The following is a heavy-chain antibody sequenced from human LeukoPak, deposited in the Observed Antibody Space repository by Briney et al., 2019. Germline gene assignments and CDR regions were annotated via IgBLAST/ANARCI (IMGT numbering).Heavy chain of an antibody. D-gene: IGHD6-19*01. V-gene: IGHV4-59*01. CDR1: GGSISSYY. J-gene: IGHJ5*02. CDR2: IYYSGST. Sequence: SETLSLTCTVSGGSISSYYWSWIRQPPGKGLEWIGYIYYSGSTNYNPSLKSRVTISVDTSKNQFSLKLSSVTAADTAVYYCARVGEDYGSGWYVFLGPQQINWFDPWGQGTLVTVSS. CDR3: ARVGEDYGSGWYVFLGPQQINWFDP.